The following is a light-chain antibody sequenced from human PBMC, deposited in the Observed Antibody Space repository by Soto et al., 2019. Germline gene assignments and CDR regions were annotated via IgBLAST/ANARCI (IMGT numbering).Light chain of an antibody. Sequence: DIPMTQSPSSLSASVGDRVTITCRASQSISSYLNWYQQKPGKAPKLRIYAASSLQSGVPSRFSGSGSGTDFTLTISSLQPEDFATYHCQQSYSTPRTFGGGTKVEIK. V-gene: IGKV1-39*01. J-gene: IGKJ4*01. CDR1: QSISSY. CDR2: AAS. CDR3: QQSYSTPRT.